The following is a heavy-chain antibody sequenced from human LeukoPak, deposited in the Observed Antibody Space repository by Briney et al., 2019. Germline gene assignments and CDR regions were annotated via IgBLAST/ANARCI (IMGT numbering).Heavy chain of an antibody. CDR1: GFTFSSYS. V-gene: IGHV3-21*01. CDR3: ARCYGTRIYYYYMDV. J-gene: IGHJ6*03. D-gene: IGHD4-17*01. CDR2: ISSSSSYI. Sequence: GGSLRLSCAASGFTFSSYSMNWVRQAPGKGLEWVSSISSSSSYIYYADSVKGRFTISRDNAKNSLYLQMNSLRAEGTAVYYCARCYGTRIYYYYMDVWGKGTTVTISS.